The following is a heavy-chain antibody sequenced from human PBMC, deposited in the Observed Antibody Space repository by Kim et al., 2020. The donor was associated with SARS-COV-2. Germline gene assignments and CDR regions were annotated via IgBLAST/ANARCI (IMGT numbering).Heavy chain of an antibody. CDR3: ARDRGGYCSSTSCYYGMDV. CDR1: GFTFSSYS. D-gene: IGHD2-2*01. Sequence: GGSLRLSCAASGFTFSSYSMNWVRQAPGKGLEWVSSISSSSSYIYYADSVKGRFTISRDNAKNSLYLQMNSLRAEDTAVYYCARDRGGYCSSTSCYYGMDVWGQGTTVTVSS. CDR2: ISSSSSYI. V-gene: IGHV3-21*01. J-gene: IGHJ6*02.